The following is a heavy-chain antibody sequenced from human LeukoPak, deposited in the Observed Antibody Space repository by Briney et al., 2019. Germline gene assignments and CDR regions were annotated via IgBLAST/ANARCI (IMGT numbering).Heavy chain of an antibody. V-gene: IGHV3-15*01. CDR3: TTDGVDSGYDYFLFDTPFDY. Sequence: KPGGSLRLSCAASEFTFSNAWMSWVRQAPGKGLEWVGRIKSKTDGGTTDYAAPVKGRFTISRDNSKNTLYLQMNSLKTEDTAVYYCTTDGVDSGYDYFLFDTPFDYWGQGTLVTVS. CDR2: IKSKTDGGTT. D-gene: IGHD5-12*01. CDR1: EFTFSNAW. J-gene: IGHJ4*02.